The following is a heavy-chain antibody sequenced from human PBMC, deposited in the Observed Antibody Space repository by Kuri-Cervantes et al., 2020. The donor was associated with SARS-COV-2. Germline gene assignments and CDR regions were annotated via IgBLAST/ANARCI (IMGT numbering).Heavy chain of an antibody. Sequence: GESLKISCAASGYTFTSYYMHWVRQAPGQGLEWMGIINPSGGSTSYAQKFQGRVTMTRDTSTSTVYMELSSLRSEDTAVYYCARATSSSWEDWFDPWGQGTLVTDSS. CDR2: INPSGGST. D-gene: IGHD6-13*01. CDR1: GYTFTSYY. J-gene: IGHJ5*02. CDR3: ARATSSSWEDWFDP. V-gene: IGHV1-46*01.